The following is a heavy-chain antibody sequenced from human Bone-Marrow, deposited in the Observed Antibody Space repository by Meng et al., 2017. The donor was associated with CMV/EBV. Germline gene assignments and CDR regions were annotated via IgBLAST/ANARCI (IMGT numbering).Heavy chain of an antibody. CDR1: GGSFSGHF. CDR2: INQSEGT. CDR3: ARSRSQFEY. Sequence: GPLRLSCAVYGGSFSGHFWSWIRQPPGKGLEWIGDINQSEGTHYNPSLKSRATISVDTSKNQFSLKLSYVTVADTAVYYCARSRSQFEYWSQKRVVTVSS. J-gene: IGHJ4*02. V-gene: IGHV4-34*01.